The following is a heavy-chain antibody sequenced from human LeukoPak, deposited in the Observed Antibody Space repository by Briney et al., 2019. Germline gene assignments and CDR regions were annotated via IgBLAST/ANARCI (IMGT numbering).Heavy chain of an antibody. Sequence: PGGSLRLSCAASGFTFSSYAVSWVRQAPGKGLEWVSAISGSGGSTYYADSVKGRFTISRDNSKNTLYLQMNSLRAEDTAVHYCAKEATPYSSKPGFDYWGQGTLVTVSS. CDR1: GFTFSSYA. D-gene: IGHD6-19*01. CDR3: AKEATPYSSKPGFDY. CDR2: ISGSGGST. V-gene: IGHV3-23*01. J-gene: IGHJ4*02.